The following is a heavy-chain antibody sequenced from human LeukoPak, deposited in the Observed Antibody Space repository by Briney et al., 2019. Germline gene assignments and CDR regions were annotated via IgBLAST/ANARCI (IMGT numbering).Heavy chain of an antibody. D-gene: IGHD4-17*01. CDR1: GFTFSSYG. J-gene: IGHJ1*01. CDR2: IWYDGSNK. V-gene: IGHV3-33*01. Sequence: GGALRLSCAASGFTFSSYGMHWFRQAPGKGVEGVAGIWYDGSNKYYADSVKGRFTISRDNSKNTLYLQMNSLRAEDTAVYYCASGETDDYGDYEYFQHWGQGTPVTVSS. CDR3: ASGETDDYGDYEYFQH.